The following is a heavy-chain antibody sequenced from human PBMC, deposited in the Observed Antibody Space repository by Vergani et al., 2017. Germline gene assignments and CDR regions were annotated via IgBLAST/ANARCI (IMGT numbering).Heavy chain of an antibody. D-gene: IGHD3-3*01. Sequence: QLQLQESGPGLVKPSETLSLTCTVSGGSISSSSYYWGWIRQPPGKGLEWIGSIYYSGSTYYNPSLKSRVTISVDTSKNQFSLKLSSVTAADTAVYYCARHKFSPPYYDFWSGYYRDDXYMDVWGKGTTVTVSS. V-gene: IGHV4-39*01. CDR3: ARHKFSPPYYDFWSGYYRDDXYMDV. J-gene: IGHJ6*03. CDR1: GGSISSSSYY. CDR2: IYYSGST.